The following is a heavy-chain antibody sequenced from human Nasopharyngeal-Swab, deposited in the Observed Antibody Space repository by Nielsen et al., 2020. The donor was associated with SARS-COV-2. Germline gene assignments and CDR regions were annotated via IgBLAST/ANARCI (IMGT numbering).Heavy chain of an antibody. J-gene: IGHJ3*02. CDR3: ARREVVAVRADAFDI. D-gene: IGHD2-15*01. Sequence: GESLKISCAASGFTFSDYYMSWIRQAPGKGLEWVSYISSSGSTIYYADSVKGRFTISRDNAKNSLYLQMNSLRAEDTAVYYCARREVVAVRADAFDIWGQGTMVTVSS. V-gene: IGHV3-11*04. CDR2: ISSSGSTI. CDR1: GFTFSDYY.